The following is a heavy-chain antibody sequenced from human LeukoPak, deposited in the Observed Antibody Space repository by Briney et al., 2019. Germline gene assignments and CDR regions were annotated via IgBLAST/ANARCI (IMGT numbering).Heavy chain of an antibody. CDR3: AKERPHGMDV. CDR2: ITNTSTYI. Sequence: GGSLRLSCAASGFTFSSYNMNWVRQAPGKGLEWVSTITNTSTYIAYADSVKGRFTISRDNADNSLYLQMNSLRDDDTAVYYCAKERPHGMDVWGQGTSVTVSS. J-gene: IGHJ6*02. D-gene: IGHD6-6*01. V-gene: IGHV3-21*01. CDR1: GFTFSSYN.